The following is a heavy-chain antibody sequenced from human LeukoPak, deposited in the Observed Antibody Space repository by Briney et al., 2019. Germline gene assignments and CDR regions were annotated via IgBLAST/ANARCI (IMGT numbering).Heavy chain of an antibody. CDR3: ARDPIVQAGYYYGMDV. CDR1: GYTFTAYY. J-gene: IGHJ6*02. Sequence: ASVRVSCKASGYTFTAYYMHWVRQAPGQGLEWMGWINPNSGATDYAQNFQGRVTMTADTSISTAYLDLSRLRSDDSAVYYCARDPIVQAGYYYGMDVWGQGTTVTVSS. D-gene: IGHD2/OR15-2a*01. CDR2: INPNSGAT. V-gene: IGHV1-2*02.